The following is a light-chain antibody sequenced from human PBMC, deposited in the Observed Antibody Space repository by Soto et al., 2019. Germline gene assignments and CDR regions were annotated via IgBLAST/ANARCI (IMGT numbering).Light chain of an antibody. V-gene: IGKV3-15*01. Sequence: STSAESVAAGECAILSCRASESVSKYLAWYQQKPGQAPRLLIYEASARATGIPSRFSGSGSGTEFTLTINSMQSEDFAVYYCHQYNDWRTFGQGTKVDIK. CDR2: EAS. J-gene: IGKJ1*01. CDR1: ESVSKY. CDR3: HQYNDWRT.